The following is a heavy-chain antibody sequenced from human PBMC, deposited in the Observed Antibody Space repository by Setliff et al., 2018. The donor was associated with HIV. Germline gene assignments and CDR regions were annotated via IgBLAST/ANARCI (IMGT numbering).Heavy chain of an antibody. Sequence: VASVKVSCKASGGTFSSYAISWVRQAPGQGLEWMGGIIPILGIANYAQKFQGRVTITADESTSTAYMELSSLRSEDTAVYYCASWLMDSSGYYYYGMDVWGQGTTATVSS. CDR2: IIPILGIA. D-gene: IGHD3-22*01. V-gene: IGHV1-69*10. CDR3: ASWLMDSSGYYYYGMDV. CDR1: GGTFSSYA. J-gene: IGHJ6*02.